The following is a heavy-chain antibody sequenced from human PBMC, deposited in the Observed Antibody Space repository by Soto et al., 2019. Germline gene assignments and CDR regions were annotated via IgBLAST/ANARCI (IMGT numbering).Heavy chain of an antibody. J-gene: IGHJ6*02. CDR3: AREGGATRDYYYGMDV. V-gene: IGHV3-7*04. CDR1: GFTFSSYW. Sequence: EVQLVESGGGLVQPGGSLRLSCAASGFTFSSYWMSWVRQAPGKGLEWVANIKQDGSEKYYVDSVKGRFTISRDNAKNSLYLQMNSLRAEDTAVYYCAREGGATRDYYYGMDVWGQGTTVTVSS. D-gene: IGHD1-26*01. CDR2: IKQDGSEK.